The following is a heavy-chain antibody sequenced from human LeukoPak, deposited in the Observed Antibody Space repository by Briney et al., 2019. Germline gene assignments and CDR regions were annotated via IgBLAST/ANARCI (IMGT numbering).Heavy chain of an antibody. CDR3: ARSCYDLVFDY. Sequence: GGSLRLSCAASGFTFSLYEMNWVRQAPGKGLVWVSYISRDGTTIYYADSVRGRFTISRDNAKNSMYLQRNSLRAEDPAVYYCARSCYDLVFDYWGQGTLVTVSS. J-gene: IGHJ4*02. CDR2: ISRDGTTI. V-gene: IGHV3-48*03. D-gene: IGHD5-12*01. CDR1: GFTFSLYE.